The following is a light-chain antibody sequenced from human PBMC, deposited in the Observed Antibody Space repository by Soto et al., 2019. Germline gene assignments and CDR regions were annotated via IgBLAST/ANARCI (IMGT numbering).Light chain of an antibody. Sequence: EIVLTQSPGTLSLSPGERATLSCRASENIYTNSAWYQQKPGQAPRLLISGTFSRATGIPDRFSGSGSGTDFTLTISRLEPEDFAVYYCQQYGSSPRWTFGQGTKVDIK. V-gene: IGKV3-20*01. CDR3: QQYGSSPRWT. CDR1: ENIYTN. J-gene: IGKJ1*01. CDR2: GTF.